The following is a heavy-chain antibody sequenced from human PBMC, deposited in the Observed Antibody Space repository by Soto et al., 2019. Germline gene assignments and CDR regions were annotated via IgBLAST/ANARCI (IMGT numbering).Heavy chain of an antibody. CDR2: IHHSGTT. CDR1: DHSINRNYY. CDR3: ARGLYGGNFDY. D-gene: IGHD4-17*01. Sequence: SQTRSLTCAGADHSINRNYYLLWIRQPPGKGLEWIGAIHHSGTTYYSPSIKSRPTISMDTSKNHFSLRLSSMTAADTAIYFCARGLYGGNFDYWGQGIPVTVSS. J-gene: IGHJ4*02. V-gene: IGHV4-38-2*01.